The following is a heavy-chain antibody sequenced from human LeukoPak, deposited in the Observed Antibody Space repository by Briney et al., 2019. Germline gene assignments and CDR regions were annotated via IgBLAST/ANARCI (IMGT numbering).Heavy chain of an antibody. CDR3: ARDLRSSPDY. Sequence: GASVKVSCKASGYTFTSYDINWVRQATGQGLEWMGWMNPNSGSTGYAQKFQGRVTVTRNTAISTAYMELSSLRSEDTAVYYCARDLRSSPDYWGQGTLVTVSS. CDR1: GYTFTSYD. D-gene: IGHD5/OR15-5a*01. J-gene: IGHJ4*02. CDR2: MNPNSGST. V-gene: IGHV1-8*03.